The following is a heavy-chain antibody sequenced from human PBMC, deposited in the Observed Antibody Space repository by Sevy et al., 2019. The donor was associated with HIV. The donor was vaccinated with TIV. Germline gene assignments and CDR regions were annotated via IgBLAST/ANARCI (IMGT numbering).Heavy chain of an antibody. J-gene: IGHJ4*01. V-gene: IGHV3-30-3*01. CDR3: ARDGGYSIKWYPLY. Sequence: GGSLRLSCAASGFAFSSHAMHWVRQAPGKGLEWVAVISSEGTETFYAASVKGRFTISRDNSMNMLCLQINSLRPEDTAVYYCARDGGYSIKWYPLYWGHGTLVTVSS. CDR1: GFAFSSHA. CDR2: ISSEGTET. D-gene: IGHD3-3*02.